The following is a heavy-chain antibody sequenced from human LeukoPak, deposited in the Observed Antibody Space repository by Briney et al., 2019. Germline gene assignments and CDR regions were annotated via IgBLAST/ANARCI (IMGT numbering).Heavy chain of an antibody. Sequence: PGGSLRLSCAASGFTVSSNYMSWVRQAPGKGLEWVSVIYSGGSTYYTDSVKGRFTISRDNSKNTLYLQMNSLRAEDTAVYYCARDGLGYSYGYLFDYWGQGTLVTVSS. V-gene: IGHV3-66*01. D-gene: IGHD5-18*01. J-gene: IGHJ4*02. CDR3: ARDGLGYSYGYLFDY. CDR2: IYSGGST. CDR1: GFTVSSNY.